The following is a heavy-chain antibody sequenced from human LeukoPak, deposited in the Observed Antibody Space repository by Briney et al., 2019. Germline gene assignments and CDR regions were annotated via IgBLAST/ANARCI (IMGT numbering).Heavy chain of an antibody. D-gene: IGHD1-26*01. CDR3: ARGQGGNYYLNYFDY. CDR1: GGSFSTYY. Sequence: SETLSLTCTVTGGSFSTYYWSWIRQPPGKGLEWIGHFYYSGSTNYNPSLKSRVSISVDTSRNQFSLKLTSVTAADTAVYYCARGQGGNYYLNYFDYWGQGALVTVSS. CDR2: FYYSGST. V-gene: IGHV4-59*01. J-gene: IGHJ4*02.